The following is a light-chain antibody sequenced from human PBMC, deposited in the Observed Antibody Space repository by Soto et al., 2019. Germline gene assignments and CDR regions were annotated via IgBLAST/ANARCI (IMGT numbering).Light chain of an antibody. J-gene: IGKJ2*01. CDR1: QSVSSN. CDR2: GAY. Sequence: EIVMTQSPATLSVSPGERATLSCRASQSVSSNLAWYQQKPGQAPRLLIYGAYIRATGIPARFSGRGSGTEFTLTISSLQSEACAVYYCQQYNNWPPYTFSQGTKLEIK. CDR3: QQYNNWPPYT. V-gene: IGKV3-15*01.